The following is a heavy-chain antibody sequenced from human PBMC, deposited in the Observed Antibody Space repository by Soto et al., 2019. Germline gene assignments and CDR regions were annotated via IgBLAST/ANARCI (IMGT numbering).Heavy chain of an antibody. CDR3: ARDPRFLEYNNLAPRSYGMDV. J-gene: IGHJ6*02. Sequence: GGSLRLSCAASGFTFSDSWMHWVRQVPGTGLVWTARINGDASRTTYADPVKGRFTISRDNANNTLHLQLSSLRAEDTGVYYCARDPRFLEYNNLAPRSYGMDVWGQGTTVTVSS. CDR2: INGDASRT. V-gene: IGHV3-74*01. D-gene: IGHD3-3*01. CDR1: GFTFSDSW.